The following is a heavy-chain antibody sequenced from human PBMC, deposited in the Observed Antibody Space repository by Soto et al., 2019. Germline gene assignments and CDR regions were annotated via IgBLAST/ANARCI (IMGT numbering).Heavy chain of an antibody. CDR1: GVSISTGGRF. V-gene: IGHV4-31*03. CDR2: IYYTGNT. CDR3: AMALRPTGSPGYWYFDL. D-gene: IGHD1-1*01. J-gene: IGHJ2*01. Sequence: QVQLQESGPGLVKPSETLSLTCTVSGVSISTGGRFWSWVRQLPGKGLEWIGYIYYTGNTAYNRSLKSRLTRSLDTSKNHFSLHLRSVTAADTAVYYCAMALRPTGSPGYWYFDLWGRGTLVTVSS.